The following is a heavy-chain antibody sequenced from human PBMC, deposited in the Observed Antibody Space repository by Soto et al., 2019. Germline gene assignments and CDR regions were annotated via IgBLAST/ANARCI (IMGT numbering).Heavy chain of an antibody. D-gene: IGHD3-10*01. CDR1: GGSISSGGYY. CDR3: ARLSYGSGTLFDY. CDR2: IYYSGST. Sequence: SETLSLTCTVSGGSISSGGYYWSWIRQHPGKGLEWIGYIYYSGSTYYNPSLKSRVTISVDTSKNQFSLKLSSVTAADTAVYYCARLSYGSGTLFDYWGQGTLVTVSS. V-gene: IGHV4-31*03. J-gene: IGHJ4*02.